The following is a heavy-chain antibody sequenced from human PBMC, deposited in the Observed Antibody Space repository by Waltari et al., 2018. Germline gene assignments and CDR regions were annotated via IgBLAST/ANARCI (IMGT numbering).Heavy chain of an antibody. J-gene: IGHJ4*02. CDR3: ARGGTQGIAGRGFDC. V-gene: IGHV3-53*01. CDR1: EFTVSTNS. CDR2: LYPNGYT. D-gene: IGHD3-16*01. Sequence: EVQLVESGGGLIQPGGSLRLSCAASEFTVSTNSMSWVRQAPGKGLEFVSFLYPNGYTHYPDSGKGRFTISRDNSENTVYLQRNSLRPDDTAVYYWARGGTQGIAGRGFDCWGQGTLVTVSS.